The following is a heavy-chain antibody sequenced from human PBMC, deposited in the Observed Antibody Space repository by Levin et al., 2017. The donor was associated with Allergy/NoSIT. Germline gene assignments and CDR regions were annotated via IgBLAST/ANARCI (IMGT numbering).Heavy chain of an antibody. D-gene: IGHD7-27*01. CDR2: ISSSSSYI. Sequence: PGGSLRLSCAASGFTFSSYSMNWVRQAPGKGLEWVSSISSSSSYIYYADSVKGRFTISRDNAKNSLYLQMNSLRAEDTAVYYCARGHMGMGPNAFDIWGQGTMVTVSS. CDR3: ARGHMGMGPNAFDI. V-gene: IGHV3-21*01. CDR1: GFTFSSYS. J-gene: IGHJ3*02.